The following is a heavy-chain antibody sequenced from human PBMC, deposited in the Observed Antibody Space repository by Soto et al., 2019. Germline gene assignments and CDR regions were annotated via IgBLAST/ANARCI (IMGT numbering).Heavy chain of an antibody. CDR3: ARDQGPTPDAFDY. CDR1: GSTFTIYY. Sequence: ASVKVSCKASGSTFTIYYMHWVRQAPGQGLEWMGIINPSGGSTSYAQKFQGRVTMTRDTSTSTVYMELSSLRSEDTAVYYCARDQGPTPDAFDYWGQGTLVTVSS. D-gene: IGHD2-15*01. V-gene: IGHV1-46*03. J-gene: IGHJ4*02. CDR2: INPSGGST.